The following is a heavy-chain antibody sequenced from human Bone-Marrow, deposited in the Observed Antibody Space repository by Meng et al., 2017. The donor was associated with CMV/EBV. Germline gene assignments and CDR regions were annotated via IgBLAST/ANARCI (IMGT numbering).Heavy chain of an antibody. CDR1: GFTFSSYA. J-gene: IGHJ6*02. V-gene: IGHV3-64*02. CDR2: ISSNGGST. Sequence: GESLKISCAASGFTFSSYAMHWVRQAPGKGLEYVSAISSNGGSTYYADSVKGRFTISRDNSKNTLYLQMGSLRAEDMAVYYCARMKRDGYNYYYGMDVWGQGTMVTGSS. CDR3: ARMKRDGYNYYYGMDV. D-gene: IGHD5-24*01.